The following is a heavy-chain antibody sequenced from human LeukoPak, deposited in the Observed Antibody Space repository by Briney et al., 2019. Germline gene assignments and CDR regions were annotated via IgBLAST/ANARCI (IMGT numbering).Heavy chain of an antibody. J-gene: IGHJ5*02. CDR3: ARGIVVVAATNNWFDP. CDR2: IYYSGST. CDR1: GGSISSYY. Sequence: SETLSLTCTVSGGSISSYYWSWIRQPPGKGLEWIGYIYYSGSTNYNPSLKSRVTISVDTSKNQFSLKLSSVTAADTAVYYCARGIVVVAATNNWFDPWGQGTLVTVSS. D-gene: IGHD2-15*01. V-gene: IGHV4-59*01.